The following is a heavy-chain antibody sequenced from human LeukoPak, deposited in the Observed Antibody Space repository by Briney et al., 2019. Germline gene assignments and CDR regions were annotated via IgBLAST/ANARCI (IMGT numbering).Heavy chain of an antibody. V-gene: IGHV4-4*02. CDR1: GGSISSSNW. CDR2: IYHSGST. J-gene: IGHJ3*02. CDR3: ASGAPDTYSYAPRGGAFDI. D-gene: IGHD5-18*01. Sequence: PSGTLSLTCAVSGGSISSSNWWSWVRQPPGKGLEWIGEIYHSGSTNYNPSLKSRVTISVDKSKNQFSLKLSSVTAADTAVYYCASGAPDTYSYAPRGGAFDIWGQGTMVTVSS.